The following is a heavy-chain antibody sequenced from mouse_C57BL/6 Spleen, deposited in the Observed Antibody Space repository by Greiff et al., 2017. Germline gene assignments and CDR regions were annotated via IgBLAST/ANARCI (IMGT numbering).Heavy chain of an antibody. Sequence: VQLQQSGPELVKPGASVKMSCKASGYTFTDYNMHWVKQSHGKSLEWIGYINPNNGGTSYNQKFKGKATLTVNKSSSTAYMELRSLTSEDSAVYYCASGGSRSYYAMDYWGQGTSVTVSS. CDR3: ASGGSRSYYAMDY. V-gene: IGHV1-22*01. CDR1: GYTFTDYN. J-gene: IGHJ4*01. CDR2: INPNNGGT. D-gene: IGHD1-1*01.